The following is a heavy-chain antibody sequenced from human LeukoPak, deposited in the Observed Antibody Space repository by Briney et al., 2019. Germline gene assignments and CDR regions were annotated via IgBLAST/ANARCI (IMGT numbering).Heavy chain of an antibody. Sequence: PGGSLRLSCAASGFTFSDYYMSWIRQAPGKGLVWVSRINTDGSSTSYADSVKGRFTISRDNAKNTLYLQMNSLRAEDTAVYYCASGHSSSTSCHPTTFDYWGQGTLVTVSS. V-gene: IGHV3-74*01. CDR1: GFTFSDYY. CDR2: INTDGSST. CDR3: ASGHSSSTSCHPTTFDY. D-gene: IGHD2-2*01. J-gene: IGHJ4*02.